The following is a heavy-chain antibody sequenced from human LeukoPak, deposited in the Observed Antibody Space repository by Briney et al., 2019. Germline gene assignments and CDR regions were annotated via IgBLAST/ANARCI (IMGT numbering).Heavy chain of an antibody. CDR2: IWYDGSNK. CDR3: ARDPLHSVAGKSRSLDY. J-gene: IGHJ4*02. D-gene: IGHD6-19*01. CDR1: GFTFSSYG. V-gene: IGHV3-33*01. Sequence: PGGSLRLSCAASGFTFSSYGMHWVRQAPGKGLEWVAVIWYDGSNKYYADSVKGRFTISRDNSKNTLYLQMNSLRAEDTAVYYCARDPLHSVAGKSRSLDYWGQGTLVTVSS.